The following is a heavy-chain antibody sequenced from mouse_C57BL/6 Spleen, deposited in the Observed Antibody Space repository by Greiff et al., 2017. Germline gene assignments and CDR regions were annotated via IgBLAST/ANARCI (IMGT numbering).Heavy chain of an antibody. CDR1: GYTFTSYG. J-gene: IGHJ4*01. D-gene: IGHD2-4*01. Sequence: VTLVESGAELARPGASVKLSCKASGYTFTSYGISWVKQSTGQGLEWIGELYPRSGNTYYNEKFKGKATLTADKSSRTAYMERRRRTSEDSAVYFCARYYDYDYYAMDDGGQGTSVTVSS. CDR3: ARYYDYDYYAMDD. V-gene: IGHV1-81*01. CDR2: LYPRSGNT.